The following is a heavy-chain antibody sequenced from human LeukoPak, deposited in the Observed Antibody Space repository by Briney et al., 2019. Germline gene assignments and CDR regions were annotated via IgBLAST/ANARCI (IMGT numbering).Heavy chain of an antibody. D-gene: IGHD3-3*01. Sequence: SETLSLTCTVSGGSISSYYWSWIRQPPGKRLEWIGHLYYSGCTNYNPSLKSRVTISVETSKTQFSLKLSSVTAADTAVYYCASRSSIWSGYQDTLYYFDSWGQGTLVTVSS. CDR3: ASRSSIWSGYQDTLYYFDS. V-gene: IGHV4-59*01. CDR1: GGSISSYY. CDR2: LYYSGCT. J-gene: IGHJ4*02.